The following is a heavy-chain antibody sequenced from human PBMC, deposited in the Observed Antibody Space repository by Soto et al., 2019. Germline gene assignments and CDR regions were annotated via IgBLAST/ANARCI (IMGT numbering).Heavy chain of an antibody. Sequence: GGSLRLSCAASGFTFSSYAMSWVRQAPGKGLEWVSAISGSGGSTYYADSVKGRFTISRDNPKNTLYLQMNSLRAEDTAVYYCAKGATYYDFWSGYYMFPTMNYYGMDVWGQGTTVTVSS. J-gene: IGHJ6*02. CDR3: AKGATYYDFWSGYYMFPTMNYYGMDV. V-gene: IGHV3-23*01. CDR2: ISGSGGST. CDR1: GFTFSSYA. D-gene: IGHD3-3*01.